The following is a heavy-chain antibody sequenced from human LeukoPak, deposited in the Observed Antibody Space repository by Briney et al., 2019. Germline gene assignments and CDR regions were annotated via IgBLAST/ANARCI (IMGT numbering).Heavy chain of an antibody. CDR2: INHSGST. CDR3: ARVGVTYYYYYMDV. CDR1: GGSLSSSSYY. Sequence: SETLSLTCTVSGGSLSSSSYYWSWIRQPPGKGLEWIGEINHSGSTNYNPSLKSRVTISVDTSKNQFSLKLSSVTAADTAVYYCARVGVTYYYYYMDVWGKGTTVTVSS. D-gene: IGHD3-3*01. V-gene: IGHV4-39*07. J-gene: IGHJ6*03.